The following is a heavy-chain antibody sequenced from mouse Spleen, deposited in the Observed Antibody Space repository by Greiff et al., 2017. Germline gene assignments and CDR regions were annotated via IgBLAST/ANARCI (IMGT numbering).Heavy chain of an antibody. V-gene: IGHV1-64*01. CDR3: ARDYGRGGAMDY. CDR2: IHPNSGST. Sequence: QVQLQQSGAELVKPGASVKLSCKASGYTFTSYWMHWVKQRPGQGLEWIGMIHPNSGSTNYNEKFKSKATLTVDKSSSTAYMQLSSLTSEDSAVYYCARDYGRGGAMDYWGQGTSVTVSS. D-gene: IGHD1-1*01. CDR1: GYTFTSYW. J-gene: IGHJ4*01.